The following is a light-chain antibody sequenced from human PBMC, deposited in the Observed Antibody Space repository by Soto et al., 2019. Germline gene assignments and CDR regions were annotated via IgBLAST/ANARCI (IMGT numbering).Light chain of an antibody. Sequence: EIVLTQSPGTLSLSPGDRATLSCRASQRISDNYLARYQHKPGQPPRLLIYGASTRAAGSADRFSGSGSGTDFTLTGSRLEPEEFAVYCGHQYVTASPGPFGQGTRG. J-gene: IGKJ1*01. CDR2: GAS. CDR3: HQYVTASPGP. CDR1: QRISDNY. V-gene: IGKV3-20*01.